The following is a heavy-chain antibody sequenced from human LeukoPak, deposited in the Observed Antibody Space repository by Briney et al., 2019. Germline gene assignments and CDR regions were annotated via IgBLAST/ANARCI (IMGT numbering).Heavy chain of an antibody. D-gene: IGHD6-13*01. CDR2: ISYDGSDT. V-gene: IGHV3-30-3*01. CDR1: AFTFSSYG. Sequence: PGGSLRLSCAASAFTFSSYGMHWVRQAPGKGLEWVAVISYDGSDTYYADSVKGRFTISRDNSKNTLYLQMNSLRAEDTAVYYCARAPWYRSLWYGENWGKETLVTVSS. J-gene: IGHJ4*02. CDR3: ARAPWYRSLWYGEN.